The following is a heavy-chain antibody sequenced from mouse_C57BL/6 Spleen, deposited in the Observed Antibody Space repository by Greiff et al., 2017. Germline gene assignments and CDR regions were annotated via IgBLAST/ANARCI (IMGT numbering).Heavy chain of an antibody. V-gene: IGHV5-6*01. CDR1: GFTFSSYG. CDR2: ISSGGSYT. Sequence: EVMLVESGGDLVKPGGSLKLSCAASGFTFSSYGMSWVRQTPDKRLEWVATISSGGSYTYYPDSVKGRFTISRDNAKNTLYLQMSSLKSEDTAMYYCARQTTVVADYWGQGTTLTVSS. D-gene: IGHD1-1*01. CDR3: ARQTTVVADY. J-gene: IGHJ2*01.